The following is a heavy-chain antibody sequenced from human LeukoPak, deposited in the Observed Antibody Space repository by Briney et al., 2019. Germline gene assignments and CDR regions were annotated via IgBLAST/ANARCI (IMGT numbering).Heavy chain of an antibody. CDR1: GFTFSSYE. CDR3: ARDLEDSSGYYYDLDY. D-gene: IGHD3-22*01. CDR2: ISSSGSTI. Sequence: TGASLRLSCAASGFTFSSYEMNWVRQSPGKGLEWVSYISSSGSTIYYAHSVKGRFTISRDNAKNSLYLQMNSLRAEDTAVYYCARDLEDSSGYYYDLDYWGQGTLVTVSS. J-gene: IGHJ4*02. V-gene: IGHV3-48*03.